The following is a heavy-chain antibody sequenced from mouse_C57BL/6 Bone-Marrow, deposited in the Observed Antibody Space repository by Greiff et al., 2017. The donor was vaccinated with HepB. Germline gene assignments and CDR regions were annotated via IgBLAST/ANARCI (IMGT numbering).Heavy chain of an antibody. J-gene: IGHJ1*03. V-gene: IGHV5-4*03. CDR2: ISDGGSYT. CDR1: GFTFSSYA. D-gene: IGHD3-3*01. CDR3: ASALGGYFDV. Sequence: EVMLVVSGGGLVKPGGSLKLSCAASGFTFSSYAMSWVSQTPEKRLEWVATISDGGSYTYYPANVKGRFTISRDNAKNNLYLQMSHLKSEDTAMYYCASALGGYFDVWGTGTTVIVSS.